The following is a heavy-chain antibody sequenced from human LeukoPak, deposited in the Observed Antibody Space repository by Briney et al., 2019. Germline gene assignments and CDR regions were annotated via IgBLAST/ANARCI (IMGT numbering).Heavy chain of an antibody. CDR1: GGSISSGGYS. CDR3: GSGRDYYGSGSYYYDFDY. V-gene: IGHV4-30-4*07. CDR2: IYYSRST. J-gene: IGHJ4*02. D-gene: IGHD3-10*01. Sequence: SETLSLTCAVSGGSISSGGYSWSWIRQPPGKGLEGIGYIYYSRSTYYNPSLKRRVTITVDTSKTQYSLMLSSITAEATPVYYCGSGRDYYGSGSYYYDFDYWGQGTLVTVS.